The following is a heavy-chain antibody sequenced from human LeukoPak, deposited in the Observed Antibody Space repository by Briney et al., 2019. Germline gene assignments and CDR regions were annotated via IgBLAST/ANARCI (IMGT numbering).Heavy chain of an antibody. CDR2: ISGNGGST. V-gene: IGHV3-23*01. CDR3: ASLPYRSSTSCWRKNWFDP. CDR1: GFTFDNYA. J-gene: IGHJ5*02. D-gene: IGHD2-2*01. Sequence: PGGSLRLSCAVSGFTFDNYAMSWVRQAPGKGLDWVSSISGNGGSTHYADSVKGRFTISRDNAKNSLYLQMNSLRAEDTAVYYCASLPYRSSTSCWRKNWFDPWGQGTLVTVSS.